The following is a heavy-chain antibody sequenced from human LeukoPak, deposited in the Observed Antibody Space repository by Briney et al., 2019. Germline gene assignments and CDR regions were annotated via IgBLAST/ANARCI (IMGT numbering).Heavy chain of an antibody. J-gene: IGHJ4*02. CDR1: GFTFSTYA. Sequence: PGGSLRLSCAAYGFTFSTYAMTWVRQAPGKGLEWVSSISGGGDSTYYADSVKGRFTISRDNSKNTLYLQVNSLRAEDTALYYCAKIDYGDFHFDYWGQGTLVTVSS. D-gene: IGHD4-17*01. V-gene: IGHV3-23*01. CDR3: AKIDYGDFHFDY. CDR2: ISGGGDST.